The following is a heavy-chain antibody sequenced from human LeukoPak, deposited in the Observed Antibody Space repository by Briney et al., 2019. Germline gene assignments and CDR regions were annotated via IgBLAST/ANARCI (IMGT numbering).Heavy chain of an antibody. CDR2: INPNSGGT. Sequence: ASVKVSCKASGYTFTGYYIHWVRQAPGQGLGWMGWINPNSGGTNYAQRFQGRVTMTRDTSISTAYIELSRLTSDDTAVYYCARDRDWNYASFDYWGQGTLVTVSS. CDR3: ARDRDWNYASFDY. V-gene: IGHV1-2*02. D-gene: IGHD1-7*01. J-gene: IGHJ4*02. CDR1: GYTFTGYY.